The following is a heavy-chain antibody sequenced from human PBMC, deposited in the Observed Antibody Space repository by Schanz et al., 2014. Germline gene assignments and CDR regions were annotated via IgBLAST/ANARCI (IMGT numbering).Heavy chain of an antibody. J-gene: IGHJ6*02. CDR2: IGGSGDST. Sequence: QVQLVESGGGVVRPGRSLRLSCATSGFTFSRFGMHWVRQAPGRGLEWVSGIGGSGDSTHYADSEKGRFTISRDSSMNTVYLQMNSLRSDDAAVYYCARAQGVIRLYYGVDVWGQGTTVTVSS. D-gene: IGHD3-10*01. CDR1: GFTFSRFG. V-gene: IGHV3-NL1*01. CDR3: ARAQGVIRLYYGVDV.